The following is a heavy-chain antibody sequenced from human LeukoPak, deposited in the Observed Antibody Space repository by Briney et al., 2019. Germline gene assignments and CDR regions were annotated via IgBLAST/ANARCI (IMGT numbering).Heavy chain of an antibody. CDR2: INPSGGST. V-gene: IGHV1-46*01. Sequence: VASVKVSCKTSGYTFTGYYMHWVRQAPGQGLEWMGIINPSGGSTSYAQNFQGRVTMTRDTSTGTVYTELSSLRSDDTAVYYCARDTKAAGNFDYWGQGTLVTVSS. CDR3: ARDTKAAGNFDY. D-gene: IGHD6-25*01. J-gene: IGHJ4*02. CDR1: GYTFTGYY.